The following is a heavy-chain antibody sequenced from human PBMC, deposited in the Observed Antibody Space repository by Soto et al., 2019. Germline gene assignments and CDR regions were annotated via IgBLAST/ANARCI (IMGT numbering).Heavy chain of an antibody. CDR3: ARSHCSGGSCYLGDFDI. CDR2: INPSGGAT. CDR1: GYTFINFF. D-gene: IGHD2-15*01. Sequence: QVQLVQSGAEVQKPGASVKISCKASGYTFINFFIHWVRQAPGQGLEWVGIINPSGGATTYPQKFQGRVTMTRDTSTSTVYMDVSSLRFDDTAVYYCARSHCSGGSCYLGDFDIWGQGTMVTVSS. V-gene: IGHV1-46*01. J-gene: IGHJ3*02.